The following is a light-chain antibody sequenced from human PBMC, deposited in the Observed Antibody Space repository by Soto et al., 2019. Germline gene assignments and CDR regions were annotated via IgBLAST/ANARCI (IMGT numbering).Light chain of an antibody. V-gene: IGKV3-15*01. CDR3: QHYNNWPPWT. CDR2: GAS. CDR1: QSVSIN. J-gene: IGKJ1*01. Sequence: EIVMTQSPATLSVSPGERATLSCRASQSVSINLAWYQQKPGQAPRLLIYGASTRATGIPARFSGSGSGTEFPPTLSSLQSEDFAVYYCQHYNNWPPWTFGQGTKVEIK.